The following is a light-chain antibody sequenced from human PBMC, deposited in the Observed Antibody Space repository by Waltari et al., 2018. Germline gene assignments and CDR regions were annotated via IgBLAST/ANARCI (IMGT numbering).Light chain of an antibody. CDR3: CLYAGSSTFDVG. J-gene: IGLJ2*01. V-gene: IGLV2-23*03. Sequence: QSALTQPASVSGSPGQSITISCTGTSSDVGSYNLVSWYQQHPGKAPKLMIYEGSKRPSGISNRFSGSKYGNTDFLTISGLQAEVEDDYCCCLYAGSSTFDVGFSGGTKLTVL. CDR2: EGS. CDR1: SSDVGSYNL.